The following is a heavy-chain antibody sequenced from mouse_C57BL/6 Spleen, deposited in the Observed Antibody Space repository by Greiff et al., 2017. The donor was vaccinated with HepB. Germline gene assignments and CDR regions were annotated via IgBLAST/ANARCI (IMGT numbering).Heavy chain of an antibody. CDR1: GFTFSSYA. D-gene: IGHD2-2*01. V-gene: IGHV5-4*01. CDR2: ISDGGSYT. CDR3: ARDGGYDGFAY. J-gene: IGHJ3*01. Sequence: EVQRVESGGGLVKPGGSLKLSCAASGFTFSSYAMSWVRQTPEKRLEWVATISDGGSYTYYPDNVKGRFTISRDNAKNNLYLQMRHLKSEDTAMYYCARDGGYDGFAYWGQGTLVTVSA.